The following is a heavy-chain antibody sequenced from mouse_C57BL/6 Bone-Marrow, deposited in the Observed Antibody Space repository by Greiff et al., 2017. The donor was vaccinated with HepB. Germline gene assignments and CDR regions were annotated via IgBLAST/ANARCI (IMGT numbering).Heavy chain of an antibody. D-gene: IGHD1-1*01. CDR2: IYPGSGNT. CDR1: GYTFTDYY. CDR3: ARATPYYYGSSPWFAY. Sequence: VQLQQSGPELVKPGASVKISCKASGYTFTDYYINWVKQRPGQGLEWIGRIYPGSGNTKYNEKFKGKATLTVDTSSSTAYMQLSSLTSEDSAVYFCARATPYYYGSSPWFAYWGQGTLVTVSA. J-gene: IGHJ3*01. V-gene: IGHV1-84*01.